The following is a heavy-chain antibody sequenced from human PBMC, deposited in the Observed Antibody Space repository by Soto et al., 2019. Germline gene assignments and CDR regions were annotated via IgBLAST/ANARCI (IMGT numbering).Heavy chain of an antibody. CDR2: IIPMSGRP. V-gene: IGHV1-69*06. CDR3: TRRGRQSANWFDP. CDR1: GGTFTSYS. J-gene: IGHJ5*02. Sequence: QVQLVQSGAEVKTPGSSVKVSCKASGGTFTSYSIDWVRQAPGQGFAWMGGIIPMSGRPNYAQRFQGRVTFSADKSTTTVYMEVNSLTHEDTAVYYCTRRGRQSANWFDPWGQGTLVTVSS.